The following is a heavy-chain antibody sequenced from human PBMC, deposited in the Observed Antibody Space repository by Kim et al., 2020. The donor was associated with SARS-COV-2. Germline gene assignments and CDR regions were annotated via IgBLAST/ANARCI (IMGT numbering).Heavy chain of an antibody. CDR2: GGT. CDR3: ARATPSFDY. J-gene: IGHJ4*02. Sequence: GGTNYAQKVQGRVTMTRDTSISAAYMELSRLGSDDTAVYYCARATPSFDYWGQGTLVTVSS. V-gene: IGHV1-2*02.